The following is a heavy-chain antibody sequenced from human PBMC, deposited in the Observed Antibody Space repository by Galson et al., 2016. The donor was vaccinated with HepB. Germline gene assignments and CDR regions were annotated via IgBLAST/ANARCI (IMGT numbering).Heavy chain of an antibody. CDR1: GFTFNSYW. J-gene: IGHJ3*02. CDR3: AREGNGGFDI. Sequence: SLRLSCAASGFTFNSYWMSWVRQAPGKGLEWVANIKQDGSEKYYVDSVKGRFTISRDNAKNSLYLQMNSLRAEDTAVYCCAREGNGGFDIWGQGTMVTVSS. V-gene: IGHV3-7*01. CDR2: IKQDGSEK. D-gene: IGHD3-16*01.